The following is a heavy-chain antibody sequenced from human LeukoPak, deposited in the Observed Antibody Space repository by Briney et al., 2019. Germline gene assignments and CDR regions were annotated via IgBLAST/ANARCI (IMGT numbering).Heavy chain of an antibody. CDR2: IYPGDSDT. CDR1: GYIFTNYW. V-gene: IGHV5-51*01. Sequence: GESLKISCKGSGYIFTNYWIGWVRQMPGKGLEWMGIIYPGDSDTRYSPSFQGQVTISADKSISTAYLQWSSLKASDTARYYCARSPNEYSSGYGLDVWGQGTTVTVSS. CDR3: ARSPNEYSSGYGLDV. D-gene: IGHD6-25*01. J-gene: IGHJ6*02.